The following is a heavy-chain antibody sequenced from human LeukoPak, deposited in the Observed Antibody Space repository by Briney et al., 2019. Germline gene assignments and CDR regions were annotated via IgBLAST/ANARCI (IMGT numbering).Heavy chain of an antibody. V-gene: IGHV1-2*02. CDR3: ARDQAFVYCSGGTCYDDY. CDR2: INPNSGDT. J-gene: IGHJ4*02. D-gene: IGHD2-15*01. Sequence: GASVKVSCKASGYTFTGYYMHWARQAPGQGLEWMGWINPNSGDTHYAQKFQGRVTMTRDTSINTAYMELSRLRSDDTAVYYCARDQAFVYCSGGTCYDDYWGQGSLVTVSS. CDR1: GYTFTGYY.